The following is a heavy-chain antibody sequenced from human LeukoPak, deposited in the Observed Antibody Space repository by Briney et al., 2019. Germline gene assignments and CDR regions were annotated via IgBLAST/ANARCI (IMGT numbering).Heavy chain of an antibody. J-gene: IGHJ4*02. CDR3: ARARGGQQLVVDY. CDR1: DNSFNSYI. Sequence: GGSLRLSCVGSDNSFNSYIINWVRQATGKGLEWVSSISASSTYTYSADSVKGRFTISRDNAKKSVYLQMDSLRAEDTAVYYCARARGGQQLVVDYWGQGTLVTVSS. CDR2: ISASSTYT. D-gene: IGHD6-13*01. V-gene: IGHV3-21*01.